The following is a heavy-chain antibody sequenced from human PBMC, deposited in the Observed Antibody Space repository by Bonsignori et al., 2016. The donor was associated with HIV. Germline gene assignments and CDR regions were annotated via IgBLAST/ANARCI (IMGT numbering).Heavy chain of an antibody. CDR2: IKSKADGGTT. Sequence: EVQLVESGGGLQKPGGSLTLSCVASGFNVTKAWMSWVRQAPGKGLEWVGRIKSKADGGTTDYAAPVKGRFTISRDDSKNTLYLQMNSLKTEDTAVYYCSTNSGWYSFYYYM. V-gene: IGHV3-15*01. CDR1: GFNVTKAW. CDR3: STNSGWYSFYYYM. J-gene: IGHJ6*03. D-gene: IGHD6-19*01.